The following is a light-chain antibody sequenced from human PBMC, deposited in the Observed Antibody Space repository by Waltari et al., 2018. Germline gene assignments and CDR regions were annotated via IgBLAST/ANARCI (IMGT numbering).Light chain of an antibody. V-gene: IGLV3-21*01. Sequence: SYVLTQPPSVSVAPGKAARITCGGNSIGSRSVHWYQQKPGQAPVLVIYYDSDRPSGIPGRISGSKSGNTATLTSSRVEAGDEAAYYCQLWERGSDRVVFGGGTKLTVL. CDR1: SIGSRS. J-gene: IGLJ2*01. CDR3: QLWERGSDRVV. CDR2: YDS.